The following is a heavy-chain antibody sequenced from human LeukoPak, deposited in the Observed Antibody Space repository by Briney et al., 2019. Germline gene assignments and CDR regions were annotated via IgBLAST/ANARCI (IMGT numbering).Heavy chain of an antibody. CDR3: ARGKESYLNFDWFDP. CDR1: GLTSSSYG. Sequence: GGSLRLSCAASGLTSSSYGMHWVRQAPGKGLEWVAVIWYAGGIKYYADSVKGRFTISRDNSKITLDLQMNSLRAEDTAVCYGARGKESYLNFDWFDPWGQGTLVTVSS. V-gene: IGHV3-33*01. D-gene: IGHD3-10*01. J-gene: IGHJ5*02. CDR2: IWYAGGIK.